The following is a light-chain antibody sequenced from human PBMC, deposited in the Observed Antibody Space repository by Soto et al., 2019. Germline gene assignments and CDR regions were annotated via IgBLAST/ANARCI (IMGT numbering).Light chain of an antibody. V-gene: IGKV3-20*01. Sequence: EIVLTQSPGTLSLSPGERATLSCRASQSVTSSYLTWYQQKPGQAPRLLIYGASSRAAGIPDRFSGSGSGTDFTLTINRLEPEDFAVYYCQQYGTSLSSTFGQGTKVDIK. J-gene: IGKJ1*01. CDR2: GAS. CDR3: QQYGTSLSST. CDR1: QSVTSSY.